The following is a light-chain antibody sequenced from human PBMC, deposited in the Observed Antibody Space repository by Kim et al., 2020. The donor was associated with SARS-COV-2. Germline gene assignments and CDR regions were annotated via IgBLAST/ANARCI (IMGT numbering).Light chain of an antibody. V-gene: IGKV3-20*01. Sequence: PGEGASLSCRASQSVRISYVACYQQNPGEAPMLLIHDTSIRATSISDRFGGGGSGTDFTLIISRLEPEDFGVYYCQHYGNSPRLTFGGGTKVDIK. J-gene: IGKJ4*01. CDR1: QSVRISY. CDR2: DTS. CDR3: QHYGNSPRLT.